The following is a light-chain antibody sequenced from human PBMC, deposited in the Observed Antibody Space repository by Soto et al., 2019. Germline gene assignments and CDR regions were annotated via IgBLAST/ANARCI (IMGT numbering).Light chain of an antibody. CDR3: HHTRT. J-gene: IGKJ1*01. Sequence: DFQMTQSPSTLSASVGDRVTITCRASQNINNWVAWYQQKPGKAPKFLIYDASTLQSGVPSRFSGSGFGTEISRTMSSQDPADFGNYYSHHTRTFGQGTKVEIK. CDR2: DAS. CDR1: QNINNW. V-gene: IGKV1-5*01.